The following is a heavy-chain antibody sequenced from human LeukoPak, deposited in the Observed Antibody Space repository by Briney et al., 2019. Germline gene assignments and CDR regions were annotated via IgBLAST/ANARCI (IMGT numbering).Heavy chain of an antibody. J-gene: IGHJ4*02. D-gene: IGHD3-3*01. V-gene: IGHV4-59*01. CDR2: IYYSGST. CDR1: GGSISTYY. Sequence: NPSETLSLTCTVSGGSISTYYWSWIRQPPGKGLEWIGYIYYSGSTNYNPSLKSRVTISIDTSKNQFSLKLSSVTAADTAVYYCARRYYDFWSGYYLDYWGQGTLVTVSS. CDR3: ARRYYDFWSGYYLDY.